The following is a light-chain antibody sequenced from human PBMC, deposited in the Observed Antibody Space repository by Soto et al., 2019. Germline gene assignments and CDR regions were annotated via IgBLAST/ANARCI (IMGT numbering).Light chain of an antibody. CDR3: NSFTSTSTYV. J-gene: IGLJ1*01. V-gene: IGLV2-14*01. CDR2: EVN. CDR1: SSDVGGYNY. Sequence: QSALTQPASVSGSPGQSITISCTGTSSDVGGYNYVSWYQQHPGKAPKLMIYEVNNRPSGVSNRFSGSKSGNTASLTISGLQAVDEADYYCNSFTSTSTYVFGTGTKLTVL.